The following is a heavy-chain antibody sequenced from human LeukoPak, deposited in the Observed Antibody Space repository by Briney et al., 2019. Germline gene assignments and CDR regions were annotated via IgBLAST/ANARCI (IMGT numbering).Heavy chain of an antibody. Sequence: PGKSLQISCKGSGYSFTGYWISWVRQMPGKGLGWMRRIDPSDSYTNYSPSFQGHVTISADKSISTAYLQWSSLKASDTAMYYCARRRGGYYDIGGDYWGQGTLVTVSS. D-gene: IGHD3-22*01. J-gene: IGHJ4*02. V-gene: IGHV5-10-1*01. CDR2: IDPSDSYT. CDR1: GYSFTGYW. CDR3: ARRRGGYYDIGGDY.